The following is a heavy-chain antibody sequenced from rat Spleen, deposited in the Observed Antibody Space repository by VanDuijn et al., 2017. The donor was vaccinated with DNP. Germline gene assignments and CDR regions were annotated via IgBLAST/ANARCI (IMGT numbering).Heavy chain of an antibody. CDR3: AKDAFDY. Sequence: EVQLVESGGGLVQPGRSMKLSCVASGFTFNNYWMTWIRQVPGKGLEWVASITSSGDNTYSPDSVKGRFTISRDNAKNTLYLQMNSLRSEDTATYYCAKDAFDYWGQGVMVTVSS. J-gene: IGHJ2*01. CDR2: ITSSGDNT. V-gene: IGHV5-31*01. CDR1: GFTFNNYW.